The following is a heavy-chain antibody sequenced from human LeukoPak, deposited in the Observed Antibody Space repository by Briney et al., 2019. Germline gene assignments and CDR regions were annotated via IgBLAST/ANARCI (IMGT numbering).Heavy chain of an antibody. Sequence: PSETLSLTCAVYGGSFSGYYWSWIRQPPGKGLEWIGEINHSGSTNYNPSLKSRVTISVDTSKNQFSLKLSSVTAADTAVYYCARVRGGSGYSPGAFDIWGQGTMVTVSS. CDR1: GGSFSGYY. D-gene: IGHD3-3*01. CDR3: ARVRGGSGYSPGAFDI. V-gene: IGHV4-34*01. J-gene: IGHJ3*02. CDR2: INHSGST.